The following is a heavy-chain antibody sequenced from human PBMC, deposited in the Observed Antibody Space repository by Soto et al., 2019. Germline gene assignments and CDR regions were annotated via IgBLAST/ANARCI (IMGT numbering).Heavy chain of an antibody. CDR3: ARGHNDYEDY. CDR1: GNTFSTYT. CDR2: VIPLFDKT. V-gene: IGHV1-69*08. D-gene: IGHD4-17*01. J-gene: IGHJ4*02. Sequence: QVPLVQSGPEVKKPGSSVTVSSKASGNTFSTYTITWVRQAPGQGLEWLGRVIPLFDKTDYALKFQGRVTITADKSTSTAYLELGSLRSEDTAVYYCARGHNDYEDYWAQGTLVTVSS.